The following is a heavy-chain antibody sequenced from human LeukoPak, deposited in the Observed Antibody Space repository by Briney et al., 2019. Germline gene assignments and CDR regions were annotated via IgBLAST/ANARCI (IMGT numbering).Heavy chain of an antibody. J-gene: IGHJ4*02. D-gene: IGHD4-17*01. Sequence: GGSLRLSCAASGFTLSNYAMHWVRQAPGKGLEYVSAISSNGGSTYYADSVKGRFTTSRDNSRNTLYLQMGSLRAEDMAVYYCARGLTTGEYWGQGTLVTVSS. CDR1: GFTLSNYA. CDR2: ISSNGGST. V-gene: IGHV3-64*02. CDR3: ARGLTTGEY.